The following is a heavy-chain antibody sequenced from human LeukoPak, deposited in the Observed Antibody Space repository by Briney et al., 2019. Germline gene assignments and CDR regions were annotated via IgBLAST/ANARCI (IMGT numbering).Heavy chain of an antibody. CDR2: NTYFGSA. Sequence: SETLSLTCTVSGGSVSSNGNYWSWIRQPPGKGLEWIGYNTYFGSASYNPSLKSRVTISVDTSKNQFSLKPSSVTAADTAVYYCARDTPGGYDFWWFDPWGQGTLVTVSS. V-gene: IGHV4-61*08. CDR3: ARDTPGGYDFWWFDP. D-gene: IGHD5-12*01. J-gene: IGHJ5*02. CDR1: GGSVSSNGNY.